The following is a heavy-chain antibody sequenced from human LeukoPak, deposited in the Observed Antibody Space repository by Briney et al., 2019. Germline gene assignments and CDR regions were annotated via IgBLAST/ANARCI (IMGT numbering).Heavy chain of an antibody. J-gene: IGHJ6*03. Sequence: PGGSLRLCCAASGFTFSSYAMHWVRQAPGKGLEYVSAISSNGGSTYYANSVKGRFTISRDNSKNTLYLQMGSLRAEDMAVYYCARVGRDGYNYYYYYMDVWGKGTTVTVSS. CDR1: GFTFSSYA. V-gene: IGHV3-64*01. D-gene: IGHD5-24*01. CDR3: ARVGRDGYNYYYYYMDV. CDR2: ISSNGGST.